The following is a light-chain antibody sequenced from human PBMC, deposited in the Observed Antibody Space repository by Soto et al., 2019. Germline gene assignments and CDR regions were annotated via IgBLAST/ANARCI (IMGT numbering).Light chain of an antibody. CDR1: SSDVGGYNY. Sequence: QSVLTQPRSVSGSPGQSVTISCTGTSSDVGGYNYVSWYQQHPGKAPKLMIYDVSKRPSGVPDRFSGSKSGNTASLTISGLQAEDEDDYYCCSYAGSYTVYVFGTGTKVTVL. J-gene: IGLJ1*01. V-gene: IGLV2-11*01. CDR3: CSYAGSYTVYV. CDR2: DVS.